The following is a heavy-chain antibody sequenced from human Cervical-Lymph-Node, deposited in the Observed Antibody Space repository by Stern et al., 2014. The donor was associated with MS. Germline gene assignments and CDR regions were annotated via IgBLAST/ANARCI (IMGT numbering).Heavy chain of an antibody. CDR1: GGTFSSYA. CDR3: ARGELKEGLVRGMDV. V-gene: IGHV1-69*01. J-gene: IGHJ6*02. Sequence: DQLVESGAEVKKPGSSVKVSCKASGGTFSSYAISWVRQAPGQGLEWMGGIIPIFGTANYAQKFQSRVTITDDESTSTASMELSSLRSEDTAVYYCARGELKEGLVRGMDVWGQGTTVTVSS. D-gene: IGHD1-26*01. CDR2: IIPIFGTA.